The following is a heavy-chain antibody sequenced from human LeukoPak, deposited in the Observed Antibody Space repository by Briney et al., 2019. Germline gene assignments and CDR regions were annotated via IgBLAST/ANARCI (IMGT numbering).Heavy chain of an antibody. V-gene: IGHV4-59*01. D-gene: IGHD6-13*01. J-gene: IGHJ3*02. CDR3: AREKSSSWAFDI. Sequence: SETLSLTCAVYGGSFSGYYWSWIRQPPGKGLEWIGYIYYSGSTNYNPSLKSRVTISVDTSKNQFSLKLSSVTAADTAVYYCAREKSSSWAFDIWGQGTMVTVSS. CDR2: IYYSGST. CDR1: GGSFSGYY.